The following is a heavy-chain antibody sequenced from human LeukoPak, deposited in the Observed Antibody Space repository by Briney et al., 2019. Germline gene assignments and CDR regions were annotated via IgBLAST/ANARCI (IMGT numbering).Heavy chain of an antibody. J-gene: IGHJ4*02. Sequence: KPGGSLRLSCAASGLIFSDHYMSWIRQAPGKGLEWLSYSSSSGNTTHYADSVRGRFTISRDNAKNSLFLQMNSLRVEDTAIYYCARDGTSSWYFDSWGQGTLVTVAS. CDR3: ARDGTSSWYFDS. CDR1: GLIFSDHY. CDR2: SSSSGNTT. D-gene: IGHD6-13*01. V-gene: IGHV3-11*01.